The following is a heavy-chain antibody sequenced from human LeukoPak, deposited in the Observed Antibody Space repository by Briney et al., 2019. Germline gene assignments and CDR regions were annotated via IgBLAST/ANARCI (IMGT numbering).Heavy chain of an antibody. CDR3: ARDQWRGWLDY. CDR1: GGSISSYY. J-gene: IGHJ4*02. D-gene: IGHD6-19*01. Sequence: SETLSLTCTVSGGSISSYYWSWIRQPPGKGLEWIGYIYYSGSTNYNPSLKSRVTISVDTSKNQFSLKLSSVTAADMAVYYCARDQWRGWLDYWGQGTLVTVSS. V-gene: IGHV4-59*01. CDR2: IYYSGST.